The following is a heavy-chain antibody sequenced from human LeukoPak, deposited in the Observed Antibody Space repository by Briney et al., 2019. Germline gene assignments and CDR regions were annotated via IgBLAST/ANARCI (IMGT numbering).Heavy chain of an antibody. CDR2: ISSSGSTI. D-gene: IGHD3-10*01. CDR3: ARASTAYYYYGSGSYSYFDY. CDR1: GFTFSSYS. J-gene: IGHJ4*02. V-gene: IGHV3-48*04. Sequence: GSLRLSCAASGFTFSSYSMNWVRQAPGKGLEWVSYISSSGSTIYYADSVKGRFTISRDNAKNSLYLQMNSLRAEDTAVYYCARASTAYYYYGSGSYSYFDYWGQGTLVTVSS.